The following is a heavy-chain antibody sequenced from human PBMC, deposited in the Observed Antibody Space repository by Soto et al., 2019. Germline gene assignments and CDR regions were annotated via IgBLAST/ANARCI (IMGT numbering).Heavy chain of an antibody. Sequence: EVQLLESGGGLVQPGGSLRLSCAASGFTFSNYAVTWVRQAPGKGLEWVSTISGSGGSTYYEDSVKGRITISRDNSKNTLYLQMTSLRAEDTAIYYCAKDQGSSWYKIDFWGQGTLVTVSS. D-gene: IGHD6-13*01. CDR2: ISGSGGST. V-gene: IGHV3-23*01. CDR1: GFTFSNYA. CDR3: AKDQGSSWYKIDF. J-gene: IGHJ4*02.